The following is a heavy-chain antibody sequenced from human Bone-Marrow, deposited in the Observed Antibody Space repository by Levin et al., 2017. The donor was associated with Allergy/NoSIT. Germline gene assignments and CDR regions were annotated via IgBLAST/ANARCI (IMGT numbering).Heavy chain of an antibody. J-gene: IGHJ4*02. V-gene: IGHV4-39*07. CDR2: IYYSGST. CDR1: GGSMSSSHHL. D-gene: IGHD2-15*01. Sequence: SETLSLTCTVSGGSMSSSHHLWGWIRQPPKKGLEWIGIIYYSGSTYYNPSLHSRVTISVDTSKNQFSLKLSSVTAADTAVYYGASAVTDCSHVSCGKGWADSWGQGTLVTVSS. CDR3: ASAVTDCSHVSCGKGWADS.